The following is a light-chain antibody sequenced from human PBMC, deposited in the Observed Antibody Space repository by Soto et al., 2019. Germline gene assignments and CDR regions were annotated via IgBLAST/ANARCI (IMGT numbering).Light chain of an antibody. CDR1: QSLSSN. CDR2: GAS. V-gene: IGKV3-15*01. J-gene: IGKJ1*01. Sequence: EIVMTRSPATLSVSPGERATLSCRASQSLSSNLAWYQQKPGQAPRLLIFGASTRATGIPARFSGSGSGTEFTLTISSLQSGDFAVYYCQQYNNWPRTFGQGTKVEIK. CDR3: QQYNNWPRT.